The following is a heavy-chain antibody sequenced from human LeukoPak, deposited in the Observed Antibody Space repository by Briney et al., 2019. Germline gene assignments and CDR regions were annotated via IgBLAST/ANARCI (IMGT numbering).Heavy chain of an antibody. CDR2: IYYSGST. V-gene: IGHV4-59*01. Sequence: SETLSLTCTVSGGSISSYHWSWIRQPPGKGLEWIGYIYYSGSTNYNPSLRSRVTISLDTSKNQFSLKLSSVTAADTAVYYCARYSSSSHYFDYWGQGTLVTVSS. CDR3: ARYSSSSHYFDY. D-gene: IGHD6-6*01. J-gene: IGHJ4*02. CDR1: GGSISSYH.